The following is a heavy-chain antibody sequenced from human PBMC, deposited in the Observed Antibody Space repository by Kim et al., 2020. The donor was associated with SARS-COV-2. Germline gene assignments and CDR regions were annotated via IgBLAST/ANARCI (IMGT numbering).Heavy chain of an antibody. Sequence: GGSLRLSCAASEFTFSNYNMNWVRQAPGKGLEWVSSISNSGIYIYYADSVKGRFTISRDNAKNSLYLQMISLRAEDTAVYYCARGSTAYCGGDCYRHDYWGQGTLVTVSS. J-gene: IGHJ4*02. CDR2: ISNSGIYI. V-gene: IGHV3-21*01. D-gene: IGHD2-21*02. CDR3: ARGSTAYCGGDCYRHDY. CDR1: EFTFSNYN.